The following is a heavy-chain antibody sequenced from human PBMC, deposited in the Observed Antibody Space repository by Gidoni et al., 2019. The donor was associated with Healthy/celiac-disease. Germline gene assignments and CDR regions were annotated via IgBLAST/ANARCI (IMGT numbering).Heavy chain of an antibody. D-gene: IGHD1-7*01. CDR1: GGTFSSYA. V-gene: IGHV1-69*09. J-gene: IGHJ6*02. CDR2: IIPILGIA. CDR3: ARASEGELSWGYYYYGMDV. Sequence: QVQLVQSGAEVKKPGSSVKVSCKASGGTFSSYAISWVRQAPGQGLEWMGRIIPILGIANYAQKFQGRVTITADKSTSTAYMELSSLRSEDTAVYYCARASEGELSWGYYYYGMDVWGQGTTVTVSS.